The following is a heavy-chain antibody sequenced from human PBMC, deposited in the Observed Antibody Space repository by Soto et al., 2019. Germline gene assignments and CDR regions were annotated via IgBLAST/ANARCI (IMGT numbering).Heavy chain of an antibody. CDR1: GYTFTGYY. V-gene: IGHV1-2*04. J-gene: IGHJ3*02. CDR2: INANSGFT. CDR3: ARGRINFDYIWGSYRTRDAFDI. Sequence: ASVKVSCKASGYTFTGYYMHWVRQAPGQGLEWMGWINANSGFTNYAQKLQGWVTMTTDTSTSKAYMELRRLRSDDTAVYYCARGRINFDYIWGSYRTRDAFDIWGQGTMVTVSS. D-gene: IGHD3-16*02.